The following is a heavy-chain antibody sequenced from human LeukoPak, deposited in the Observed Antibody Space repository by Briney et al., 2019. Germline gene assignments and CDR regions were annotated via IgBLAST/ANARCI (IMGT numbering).Heavy chain of an antibody. V-gene: IGHV4-38-2*02. CDR3: ARVAVAVSDDY. D-gene: IGHD6-19*01. J-gene: IGHJ4*02. CDR1: GYSISSGYY. Sequence: SETLSLTCTVSGYSISSGYYWGWIRQPPGKGLEWIGSIYHSGSTYYNPSLKSRVTISVDTSKNQFSLKLSSVTAADTAVYYCARVAVAVSDDYWGQGTLVTVSS. CDR2: IYHSGST.